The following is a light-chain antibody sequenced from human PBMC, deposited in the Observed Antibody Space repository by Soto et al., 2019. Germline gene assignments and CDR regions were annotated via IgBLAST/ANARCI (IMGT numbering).Light chain of an antibody. CDR1: SSDVGGYNY. J-gene: IGLJ1*01. CDR3: SSYTSSSTYV. CDR2: EVS. V-gene: IGLV2-14*01. Sequence: QSALTQPASVSGSHGQSITISCTGTSSDVGGYNYVSWYQQHPGKAPKLMIYEVSNRPSGVSNRFSGSKSDNTASLTISGLQAEDEADYYCSSYTSSSTYVFGTGTKSPS.